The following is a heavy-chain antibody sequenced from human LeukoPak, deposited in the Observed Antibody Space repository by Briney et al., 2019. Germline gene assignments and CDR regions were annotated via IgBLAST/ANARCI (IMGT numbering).Heavy chain of an antibody. CDR2: IYSGGST. Sequence: GGSLRLSCAASGFTVSSNYMSWVRQAPGKGLEWVSVIYSGGSTYYADSVKGRFTISRDNAKNSLYLQMNSLRAEDTAVYYCARDTLNYCSSTSCYGNWGQGTLVTVSS. CDR1: GFTVSSNY. J-gene: IGHJ4*02. V-gene: IGHV3-53*01. CDR3: ARDTLNYCSSTSCYGN. D-gene: IGHD2-2*01.